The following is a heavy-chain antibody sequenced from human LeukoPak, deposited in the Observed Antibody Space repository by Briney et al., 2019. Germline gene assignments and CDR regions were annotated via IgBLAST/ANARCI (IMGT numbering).Heavy chain of an antibody. J-gene: IGHJ6*02. CDR2: IYYSGST. CDR3: ARHNPPLWFGELRYDYYGMDV. CDR1: GGSISSSSYY. D-gene: IGHD3-10*01. V-gene: IGHV4-39*01. Sequence: PSGTLSLTCAVSGGSISSSSYYWGWIRQPPGKGLEWIGSIYYSGSTYYNPSLKSRVTISVDTSKNQFSLKLSSVTAADTAVYYCARHNPPLWFGELRYDYYGMDVWGQGTTVTVSS.